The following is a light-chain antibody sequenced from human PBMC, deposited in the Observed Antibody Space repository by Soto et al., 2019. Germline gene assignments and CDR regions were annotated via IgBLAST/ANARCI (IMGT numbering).Light chain of an antibody. J-gene: IGLJ1*01. V-gene: IGLV2-14*03. CDR2: DVS. CDR3: SSYTSSSTYI. CDR1: SSDVGGYNS. Sequence: QPASVSGSPGQSITISCTGTSSDVGGYNSVSWYQHHPGKAPKLMIYDVSNRPSGVSNRFSGSKSGNTASLTISGLQAEDEADYYCSSYTSSSTYIFGTGTKLTVL.